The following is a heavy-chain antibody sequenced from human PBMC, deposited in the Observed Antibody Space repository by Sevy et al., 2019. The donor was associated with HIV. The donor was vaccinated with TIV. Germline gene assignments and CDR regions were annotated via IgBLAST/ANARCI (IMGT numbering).Heavy chain of an antibody. D-gene: IGHD2-8*02. CDR1: GFTFTYAW. J-gene: IGHJ6*02. CDR2: IKSNADGGTI. V-gene: IGHV3-15*05. CDR3: STDPIILLLVTGGMDV. Sequence: GGSLRLSCAASGFTFTYAWMNWVRQAPGKGLEWVGRIKSNADGGTISYAQPVKGRLIMSRDDSKTTLYLQMNSLKTEDTGVYYCSTDPIILLLVTGGMDVWGQGTTVTVSS.